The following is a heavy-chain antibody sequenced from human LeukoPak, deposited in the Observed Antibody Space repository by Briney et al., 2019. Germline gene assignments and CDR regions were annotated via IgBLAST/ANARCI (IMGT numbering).Heavy chain of an antibody. V-gene: IGHV4-34*01. CDR1: GGSFSGYY. D-gene: IGHD1-14*01. CDR2: INHSGST. J-gene: IGHJ4*02. Sequence: PSETLSLTCAVYGGSFSGYYWSWIRQPPGKGLEWIGEINHSGSTNYNPSLKSRVTISVDTSKNQFSLKLSSVTAADTAVYYCARASAVSPGYFDRWGQGTLVTVAS. CDR3: ARASAVSPGYFDR.